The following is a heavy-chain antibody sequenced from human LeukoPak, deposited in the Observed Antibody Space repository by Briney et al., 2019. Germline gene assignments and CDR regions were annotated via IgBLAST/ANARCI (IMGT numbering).Heavy chain of an antibody. CDR3: ASDPAYSSGWYPLRY. D-gene: IGHD6-19*01. CDR1: GGSISSGDYY. V-gene: IGHV4-30-4*02. CDR2: IYYSGST. Sequence: SETLSLTCTVSGGSISSGDYYWSWIRQPPGKGLEWIGYIYYSGSTYYNPSLKSRVTISVDTSKNQFSLKLSSVTAADTAVYYCASDPAYSSGWYPLRYWGQGTLVTVSS. J-gene: IGHJ4*02.